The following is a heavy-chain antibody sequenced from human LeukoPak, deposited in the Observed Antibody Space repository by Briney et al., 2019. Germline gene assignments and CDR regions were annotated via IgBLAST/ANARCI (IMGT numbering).Heavy chain of an antibody. D-gene: IGHD3-3*01. CDR2: IYSGGST. V-gene: IGHV3-53*01. Sequence: PSETLSLTCAVYGGSFSGYYWSWVRQAPGKGLEWVSVIYSGGSTYYADSVKGRFTISRDNSKNTLFLQMNSLRVEDTAPYYCAKSVAIYFYYGLDVWGQGTTVTVSS. CDR3: AKSVAIYFYYGLDV. CDR1: GGSFSGYY. J-gene: IGHJ6*02.